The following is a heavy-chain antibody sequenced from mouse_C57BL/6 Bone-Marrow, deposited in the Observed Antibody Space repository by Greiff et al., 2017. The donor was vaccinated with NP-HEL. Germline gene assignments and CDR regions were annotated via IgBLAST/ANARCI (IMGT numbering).Heavy chain of an antibody. CDR3: ARCLLRNYYAMDY. V-gene: IGHV1-72*01. CDR1: GYTFTSYW. J-gene: IGHJ4*01. CDR2: IDPNSGGT. Sequence: VQLQQPGAELVKPGASVKLSCKASGYTFTSYWMHWVKQRPGRGLEWIGRIDPNSGGTKYNEKFKSKAIMTVDKPSSTAYMQLSSLTSEDSAVYYCARCLLRNYYAMDYWGQGTSVTVSA. D-gene: IGHD1-1*01.